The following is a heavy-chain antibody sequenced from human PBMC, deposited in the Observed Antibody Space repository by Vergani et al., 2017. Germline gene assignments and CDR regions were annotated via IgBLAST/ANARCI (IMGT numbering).Heavy chain of an antibody. J-gene: IGHJ3*02. D-gene: IGHD6-19*01. CDR1: GFRVTTYY. CDR2: LSASYRRT. Sequence: VELLESGGGLAQPGGSLRVSCSASGFRVTTYYMSWVRQAPGKGLEWVSTLSASYRRTHYADSVKGRFTISRDNSKNTLFLHMNSLRPEDTAVYYCAKVGRSEVAGTFGAFDIWGQGTMVTVSS. CDR3: AKVGRSEVAGTFGAFDI. V-gene: IGHV3-23*01.